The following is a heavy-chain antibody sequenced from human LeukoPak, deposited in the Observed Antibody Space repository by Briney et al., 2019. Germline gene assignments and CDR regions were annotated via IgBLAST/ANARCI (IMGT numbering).Heavy chain of an antibody. J-gene: IGHJ4*02. CDR1: GFTFSSYG. V-gene: IGHV3-30*02. D-gene: IGHD3-22*01. CDR2: IRYDGSNK. Sequence: GGSLRLSCAASGFTFSSYGMHWVRQAPGKGLEWVAFIRYDGSNKYYADSVKGRFTISRDNSKNTLYLQMNSLRAEDTAVYYCAKTLGYYDSSGTDYWGQGTLVTVSS. CDR3: AKTLGYYDSSGTDY.